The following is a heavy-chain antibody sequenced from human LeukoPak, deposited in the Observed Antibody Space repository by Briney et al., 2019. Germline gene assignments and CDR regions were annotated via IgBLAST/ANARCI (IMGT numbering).Heavy chain of an antibody. CDR1: GGSISSGGYY. CDR2: IYHSGST. CDR3: ARGMSVLMVYALDY. J-gene: IGHJ4*02. D-gene: IGHD2-8*01. Sequence: KSSETLSLTCTVSGGSISSGGYYRSWIRQPPGKGLEWIGYIYHSGSTYYNPSLKSRVTISVDRSKNQFSLKLSSVTAADTAVYYCARGMSVLMVYALDYWGQGTLVTVSS. V-gene: IGHV4-30-2*01.